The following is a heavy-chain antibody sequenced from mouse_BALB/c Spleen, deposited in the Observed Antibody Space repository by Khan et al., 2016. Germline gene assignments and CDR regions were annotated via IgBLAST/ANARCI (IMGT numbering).Heavy chain of an antibody. CDR1: DYTFTSYW. Sequence: QVQLQQPGAELVKPGTSVRLSCKASDYTFTSYWMHWMKQRPGQGLEWIGEINPTYGRTDYNEKFKTKATLTVDKSSSTVYMQLSSLTSEDSAVYYCARTGAPYDMDYWGQGTSVTVSS. J-gene: IGHJ4*01. V-gene: IGHV1S81*02. D-gene: IGHD3-1*01. CDR2: INPTYGRT. CDR3: ARTGAPYDMDY.